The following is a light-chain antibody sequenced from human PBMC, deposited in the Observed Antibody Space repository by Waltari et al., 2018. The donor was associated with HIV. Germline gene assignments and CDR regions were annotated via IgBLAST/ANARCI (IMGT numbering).Light chain of an antibody. CDR3: QSSDSTLSGSV. Sequence: QSVLTQPPSVSGAPGQRVTLSCTGTSSNIGTHEVHWYQQFPGTAPRLLIYNSNNRPSGFPDRFSASKSGTSASLAITGLQADDEAYYYCQSSDSTLSGSVFGGGTKLTVL. CDR2: NSN. J-gene: IGLJ2*01. V-gene: IGLV1-40*01. CDR1: SSNIGTHE.